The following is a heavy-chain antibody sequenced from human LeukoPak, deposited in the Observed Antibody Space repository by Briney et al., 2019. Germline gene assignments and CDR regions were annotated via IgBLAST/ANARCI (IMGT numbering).Heavy chain of an antibody. CDR3: ARDEYCSSTSCYVGVGSAEDYYYMDV. CDR2: IIPIFGTA. V-gene: IGHV1-69*01. D-gene: IGHD2-2*01. Sequence: SVKVSCKASGGTFSSYAISWVRQAPGQGLEWMGGIIPIFGTANYAQKFQGRVTITADESTSTAYMELSSLRSEDTAVYYCARDEYCSSTSCYVGVGSAEDYYYMDVWGKGTTVTVSS. CDR1: GGTFSSYA. J-gene: IGHJ6*03.